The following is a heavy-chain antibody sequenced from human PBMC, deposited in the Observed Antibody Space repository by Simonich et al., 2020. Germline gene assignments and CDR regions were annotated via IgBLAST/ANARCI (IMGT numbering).Heavy chain of an antibody. CDR3: ARHAGFAFDI. D-gene: IGHD6-13*01. J-gene: IGHJ3*02. V-gene: IGHV4-39*01. CDR2: NYYSGST. CDR1: GGSISSSSYY. Sequence: QLQLQESGPGLVKPSETLSLTCTVSGGSISSSSYYWGWIRQPPGKGLEWIGRNYYSGSTYYNPSLKSRVTISVDTSKNQFSLKLSSVTAADTAVYYCARHAGFAFDIWGQGTMVTVSS.